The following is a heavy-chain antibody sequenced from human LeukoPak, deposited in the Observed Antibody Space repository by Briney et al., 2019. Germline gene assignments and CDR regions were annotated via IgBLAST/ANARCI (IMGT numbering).Heavy chain of an antibody. CDR3: AKTQSSGWYYFDY. J-gene: IGHJ4*02. CDR2: ISWNSGSI. V-gene: IGHV3-9*01. Sequence: PGGSLRLSCAASGFTFDDYAMHWVRQAPGKGLEWVSGISWNSGSIGYADSVKGRFTISRDNAKNSLYLQMNSLRAEDTALYYCAKTQSSGWYYFDYWGQGTLVTVSS. CDR1: GFTFDDYA. D-gene: IGHD6-19*01.